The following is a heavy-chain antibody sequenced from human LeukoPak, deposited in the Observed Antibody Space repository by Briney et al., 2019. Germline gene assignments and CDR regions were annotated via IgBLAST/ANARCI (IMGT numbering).Heavy chain of an antibody. J-gene: IGHJ4*02. CDR3: AKAGYSGSYLSQFDY. CDR2: ISGSGGST. Sequence: PGGSLRLSCAASGFTFSSYAMSWVRQAPGKGLEWVSAISGSGGSTYYADSVKGWFTISRDNSKNTLYLQMNSLRAEDTAVYYCAKAGYSGSYLSQFDYWGQGTLVTVSS. CDR1: GFTFSSYA. D-gene: IGHD1-26*01. V-gene: IGHV3-23*01.